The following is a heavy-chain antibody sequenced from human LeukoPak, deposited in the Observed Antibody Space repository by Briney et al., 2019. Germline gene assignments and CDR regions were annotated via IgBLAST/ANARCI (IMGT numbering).Heavy chain of an antibody. Sequence: PSETLSLTCTVSGYSISSDYYWGWIRQPPGKGLEWIGSVDHSGGTYYNPSLRSRVSISVDTSKNQLSLKLSSVTAADTAVYSCAGFTFFRGVITFDYWGQGTLVTVSS. D-gene: IGHD3-10*01. CDR1: GYSISSDYY. V-gene: IGHV4-38-2*02. CDR2: VDHSGGT. CDR3: AGFTFFRGVITFDY. J-gene: IGHJ4*02.